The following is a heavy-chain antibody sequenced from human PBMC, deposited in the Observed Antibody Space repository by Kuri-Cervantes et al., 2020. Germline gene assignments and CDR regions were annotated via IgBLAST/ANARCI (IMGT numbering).Heavy chain of an antibody. J-gene: IGHJ6*02. Sequence: SETLSLTCAVSGYSISSGNWWGWLRQTPGKRLEWIAYIYYSGSTYYNPSLKSRVTMSVDTSKSQFSLKLSSVTAADTAVYYCARHEARFGMDVWGQGTTVTVSS. D-gene: IGHD3-3*01. CDR3: ARHEARFGMDV. CDR1: GYSISSGNW. V-gene: IGHV4-28*01. CDR2: IYYSGST.